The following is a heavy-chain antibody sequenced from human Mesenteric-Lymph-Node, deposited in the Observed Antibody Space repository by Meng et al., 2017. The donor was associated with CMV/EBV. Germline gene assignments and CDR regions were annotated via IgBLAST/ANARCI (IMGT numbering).Heavy chain of an antibody. Sequence: GESLKISCAASGFTFSSYGMHWARQAPGKGLEWVAFIGYDGSNKYYADSVKGRFTISRDNSKNTLYLQMNSLRAEDTAVYYCAKDVIVVVPENYFDYWGQGTLVTVSS. CDR3: AKDVIVVVPENYFDY. CDR1: GFTFSSYG. J-gene: IGHJ4*02. CDR2: IGYDGSNK. D-gene: IGHD2-2*01. V-gene: IGHV3-30*02.